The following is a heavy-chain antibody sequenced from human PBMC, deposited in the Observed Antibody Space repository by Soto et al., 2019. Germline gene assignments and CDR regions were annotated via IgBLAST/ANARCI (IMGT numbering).Heavy chain of an antibody. CDR3: LTAMAKVLYVSNYHYYGMVV. V-gene: IGHV3-23*01. CDR2: ISGSGGST. CDR1: GFTFSSYA. J-gene: IGHJ6*02. D-gene: IGHD3-10*01. Sequence: GGSLRLSCAASGFTFSSYAMSWVRQAPGKGLEWVSAISGSGGSTYYADSVKGRFTISRDNSKNTLYLQMNSLRAEDTAVYYCLTAMAKVLYVSNYHYYGMVVWGQGITVTVSS.